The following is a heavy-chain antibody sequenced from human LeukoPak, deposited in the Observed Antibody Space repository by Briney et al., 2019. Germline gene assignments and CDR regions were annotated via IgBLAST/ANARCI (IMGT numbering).Heavy chain of an antibody. J-gene: IGHJ5*02. CDR1: GFTFSSYA. Sequence: SGGSLRLSCAASGFTFSSYAMSWVRQAPGKGLEWVSAISGSGGSTYYADSVKGRFTISRDNPKNTLYLQMNSLRAEDTAVYYCAKDAPSWSGIEGWFDPWGQGTLVTVSS. CDR3: AKDAPSWSGIEGWFDP. D-gene: IGHD3-3*01. CDR2: ISGSGGST. V-gene: IGHV3-23*01.